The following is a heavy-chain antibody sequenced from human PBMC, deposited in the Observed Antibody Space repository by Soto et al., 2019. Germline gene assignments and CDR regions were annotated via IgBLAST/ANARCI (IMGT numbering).Heavy chain of an antibody. J-gene: IGHJ4*02. CDR1: GGSISSYY. CDR2: IYYSGST. V-gene: IGHV4-59*08. Sequence: SETLSLTCTVSGGSISSYYWSWIRQPPGKGLEWIGYIYYSGSTYYNPSLKSRVTISVDTSKNQFSLKLSSVTAADTAVYYCATGRYYDFWSGSGYYFDYWGQGTLVTVS. D-gene: IGHD3-3*01. CDR3: ATGRYYDFWSGSGYYFDY.